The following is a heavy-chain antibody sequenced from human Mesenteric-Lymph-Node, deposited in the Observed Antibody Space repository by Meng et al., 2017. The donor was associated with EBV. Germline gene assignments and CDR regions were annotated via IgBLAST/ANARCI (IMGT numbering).Heavy chain of an antibody. Sequence: VQLREAGPGLVKPWGTLSLTCGVSGVSGRTYSWWKWVPQSPGGGLEWIGQIYNSGITNYNPSLKSRVTISLDTSKNQFSLKLTSLTAADTAIYYCAKSLDSGGYYFDLWGQGSLVTVSS. V-gene: IGHV4-4*02. D-gene: IGHD2-15*01. CDR1: GVSGRTYSW. CDR3: AKSLDSGGYYFDL. CDR2: IYNSGIT. J-gene: IGHJ4*02.